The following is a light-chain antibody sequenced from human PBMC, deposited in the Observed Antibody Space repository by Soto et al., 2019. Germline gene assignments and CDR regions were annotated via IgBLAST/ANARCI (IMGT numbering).Light chain of an antibody. CDR2: WAS. J-gene: IGKJ4*01. V-gene: IGKV4-1*01. CDR3: QQYYSTPPT. CDR1: RSVLYTSNNKNY. Sequence: DIVMTQSPDSLAVSLGERATINCKSSRSVLYTSNNKNYLAWYQQKPGQPPEPLIYWASTRESGFPDRFSCSGFGTDFTLTISSLQAEDVAVYYCQQYYSTPPTFGGGTKVEIK.